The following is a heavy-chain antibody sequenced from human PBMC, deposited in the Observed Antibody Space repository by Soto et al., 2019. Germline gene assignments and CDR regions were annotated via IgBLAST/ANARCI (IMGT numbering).Heavy chain of an antibody. CDR2: TSIGGNT. CDR1: GFTFSNAW. CDR3: AKDLRPGLVVPTKSGFDP. Sequence: GGSLRLSCAASGFTFSNAWMSWVRQLPGMGLEWVSTTSIGGNTDFAESVRGRFSVSRDNSKNTLYLQMTNLRAEDAAIYFCAKDLRPGLVVPTKSGFDPWGQGTRVTVSS. J-gene: IGHJ5*02. V-gene: IGHV3-53*01. D-gene: IGHD3-10*01.